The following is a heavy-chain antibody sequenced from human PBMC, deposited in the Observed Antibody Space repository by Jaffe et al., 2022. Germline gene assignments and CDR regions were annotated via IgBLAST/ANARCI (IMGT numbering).Heavy chain of an antibody. V-gene: IGHV3-48*03. CDR2: ISSSGSTI. CDR1: GFTFSSYE. Sequence: EMQLVESGGGLVQPGGSLRLSCAASGFTFSSYEMNWVRQAPGKGLEWVSYISSSGSTIYYADSVKGRFTISRDNAKNSLYLQMNSLRAEDTAVYYCAREHRPYCSGGSCYFYAFDIWGQGTMVTVSS. D-gene: IGHD2-15*01. CDR3: AREHRPYCSGGSCYFYAFDI. J-gene: IGHJ3*02.